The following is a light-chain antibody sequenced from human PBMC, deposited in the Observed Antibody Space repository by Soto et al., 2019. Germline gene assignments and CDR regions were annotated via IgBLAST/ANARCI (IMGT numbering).Light chain of an antibody. CDR3: QQYNNWPPIT. CDR2: GAS. CDR1: QSVSSY. J-gene: IGKJ5*01. V-gene: IGKV3-15*01. Sequence: EIVLTQSPATLSLSPGERATLSCRASQSVSSYLVWFQQEPGQAPRLLIYGASARATGIPARFSGSGSGTEFTLTISSLQSEDFAVYYCQQYNNWPPITFGQGTRLEIK.